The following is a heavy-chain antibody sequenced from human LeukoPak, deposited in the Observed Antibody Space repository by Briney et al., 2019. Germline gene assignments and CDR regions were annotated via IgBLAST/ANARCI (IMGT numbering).Heavy chain of an antibody. CDR3: ARSQNSYYYDSSGYFDY. CDR2: IYYSGST. Sequence: SETLSLTCTVSGGSISSYYWSWIRQPPGKGLEWIWYIYYSGSTNYNPSLKSRVTISVDTSKNQFSLKLSSVTAADTAVYYCARSQNSYYYDSSGYFDYWGQGTLVTVSS. D-gene: IGHD3-22*01. V-gene: IGHV4-59*01. CDR1: GGSISSYY. J-gene: IGHJ4*02.